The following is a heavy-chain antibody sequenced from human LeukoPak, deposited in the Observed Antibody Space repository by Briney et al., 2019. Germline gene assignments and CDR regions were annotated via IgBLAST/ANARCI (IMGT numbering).Heavy chain of an antibody. V-gene: IGHV3-48*03. CDR1: GFTFSSYE. CDR2: ISNSGSTI. CDR3: AKGGARLHSYYFDY. J-gene: IGHJ4*02. Sequence: GGSLRLSCAASGFTFSSYEMNWVRQAPGKWLEWVSYISNSGSTIYYADSVKGRFTISRDNAKNSLYLQMNSLRAEDTAVFYCAKGGARLHSYYFDYWGQGTLVTVSS. D-gene: IGHD1-26*01.